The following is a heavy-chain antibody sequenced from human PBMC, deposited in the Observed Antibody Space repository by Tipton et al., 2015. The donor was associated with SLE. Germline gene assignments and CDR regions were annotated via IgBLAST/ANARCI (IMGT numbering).Heavy chain of an antibody. CDR2: IYYSGST. V-gene: IGHV4-39*07. J-gene: IGHJ4*02. CDR3: VRHQSGTMESV. D-gene: IGHD1-7*01. Sequence: LRLSCTVSGGSISRNSYYWGWIRQPPGKGLEWIGSIYYSGSTDYNPSLKSRVTITVDTSKKQLSLKVTSVTAADTAAYYCVRHQSGTMESVWGQGTLVIVSS. CDR1: GGSISRNSYY.